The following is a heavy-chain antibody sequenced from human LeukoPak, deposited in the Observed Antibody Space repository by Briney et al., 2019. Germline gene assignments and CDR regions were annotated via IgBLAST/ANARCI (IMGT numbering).Heavy chain of an antibody. CDR3: ARAATMVRGVIRYYYYYGMDV. J-gene: IGHJ6*02. V-gene: IGHV1-8*01. CDR1: GYTFTSYD. D-gene: IGHD3-10*01. Sequence: ASVKVSCKASGYTFTSYDINWVRQATGQGLEWMGWMNPNSGNTGYAQKFRGRVTMTRNTSISTAYMELSSLRSEDTAVYYCARAATMVRGVIRYYYYYGMDVWGQGTTVTVSS. CDR2: MNPNSGNT.